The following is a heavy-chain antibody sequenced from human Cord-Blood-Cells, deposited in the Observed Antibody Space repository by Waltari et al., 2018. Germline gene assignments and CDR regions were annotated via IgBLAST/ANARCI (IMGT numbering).Heavy chain of an antibody. Sequence: QLQLQESGSGLVKPSQTLSLPWAVSGGPIRCGGYSWSWITQPPGKGLEWIGYIYHSGSTYYNPSLKSRVTISVDRSKNQFSLKLSSVTAADTAVYYCARDGRTTVTTPHWYFDLWGRGTLVTVSS. CDR3: ARDGRTTVTTPHWYFDL. CDR1: GGPIRCGGYS. CDR2: IYHSGST. V-gene: IGHV4-30-2*01. J-gene: IGHJ2*01. D-gene: IGHD4-4*01.